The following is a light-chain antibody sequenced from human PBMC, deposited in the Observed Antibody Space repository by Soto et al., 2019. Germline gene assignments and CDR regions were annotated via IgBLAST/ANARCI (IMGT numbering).Light chain of an antibody. V-gene: IGLV2-11*01. CDR3: CSYGGGYNPQL. Sequence: QSALTQPRSVSGSPGQSVTISCTGTSSDVGGYNYVSWYQQHPGQAPKLMIYDVTKRPSGVPDRFSGSKSGNTASLSISGLQDEDEADYYCCSYGGGYNPQLFGGGTKVTVL. J-gene: IGLJ2*01. CDR2: DVT. CDR1: SSDVGGYNY.